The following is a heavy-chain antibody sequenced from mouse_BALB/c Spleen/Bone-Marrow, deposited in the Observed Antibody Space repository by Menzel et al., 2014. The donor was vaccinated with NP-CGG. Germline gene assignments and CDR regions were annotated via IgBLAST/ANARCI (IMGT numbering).Heavy chain of an antibody. J-gene: IGHJ2*01. D-gene: IGHD2-3*01. CDR2: ISYDGSN. V-gene: IGHV3-6*02. Sequence: VQLKESGPGLVKPSQSLSLTCSVTGYSITSGYYWNWIRQFPGNKLEWMGYISYDGSNNYNPSLENRISITRDTSKNQFFLKLNSVTTEDTATYCCARDWDGYYFDYWGQGTTLTVSS. CDR1: GYSITSGYY. CDR3: ARDWDGYYFDY.